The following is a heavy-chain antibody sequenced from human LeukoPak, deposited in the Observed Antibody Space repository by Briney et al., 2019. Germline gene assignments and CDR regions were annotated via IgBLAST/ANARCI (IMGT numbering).Heavy chain of an antibody. V-gene: IGHV1-69*13. J-gene: IGHJ3*02. D-gene: IGHD2-21*02. CDR1: GGTFSSYA. CDR3: ARERDPYCGGDCYPPSGAFDI. Sequence: ASVKVSCKASGGTFSSYAISWVRQAPGQGLEWMGGIIPIFGTANYAQKFQGRVTITADESTSTAYMELSSLRSEDTAVYYCARERDPYCGGDCYPPSGAFDIWGQGTMVTVSS. CDR2: IIPIFGTA.